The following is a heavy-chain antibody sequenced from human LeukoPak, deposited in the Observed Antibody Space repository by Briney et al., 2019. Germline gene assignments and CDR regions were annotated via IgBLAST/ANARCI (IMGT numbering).Heavy chain of an antibody. CDR3: ARHNLEYYYYYMDV. Sequence: GGSLRLSCAASGFTFTTFPMHWVRQAPGKGLEWVGRIKSKTDGGTTDYAAPVKGRFTISRDDSKNTLYLQMNSLRAEDTAVYYCARHNLEYYYYYMDVWGKGTTVTVSS. CDR1: GFTFTTFP. J-gene: IGHJ6*03. V-gene: IGHV3-15*01. CDR2: IKSKTDGGTT.